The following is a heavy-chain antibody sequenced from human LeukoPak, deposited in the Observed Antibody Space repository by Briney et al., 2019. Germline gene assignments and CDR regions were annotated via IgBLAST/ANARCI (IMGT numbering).Heavy chain of an antibody. Sequence: GESLKISCKGSGYIFTSYWISWVRQMPGKGLEWMGRIDPNDSYTSYSPSFQGHVTISADKSISTAYLQWSSLKASDTAMYYCARLMVRGYYYYGMDVGGKGTRVTVS. CDR1: GYIFTSYW. J-gene: IGHJ6*04. D-gene: IGHD3-10*01. CDR3: ARLMVRGYYYYGMDV. V-gene: IGHV5-10-1*01. CDR2: IDPNDSYT.